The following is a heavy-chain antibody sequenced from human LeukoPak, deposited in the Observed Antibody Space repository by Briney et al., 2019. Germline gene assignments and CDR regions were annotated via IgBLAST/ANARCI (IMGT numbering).Heavy chain of an antibody. Sequence: PSETLSLTCTVSGASISNYYWSWIRQPPGKGLEWIGYISYSGSTNYNPSLKSRVTMSVDTSLNQFSLKLTSVTAADTAVYYCARRHRDCSGDTCYVFDYRGQGTLVTVSS. D-gene: IGHD2-15*01. CDR2: ISYSGST. CDR3: ARRHRDCSGDTCYVFDY. CDR1: GASISNYY. V-gene: IGHV4-59*08. J-gene: IGHJ4*02.